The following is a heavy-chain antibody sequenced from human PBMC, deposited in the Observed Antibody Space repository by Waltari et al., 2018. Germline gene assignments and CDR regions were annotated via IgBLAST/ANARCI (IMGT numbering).Heavy chain of an antibody. J-gene: IGHJ4*02. CDR1: GFPFSSSW. Sequence: EVQLVESGGGLVQPGGSLRLSCAASGFPFSSSWMPWLRQAPGAGLVWVSRITSDGSSTSYAESVKGRFTISRDNAKNTLYLQMNGLRVEDTAVYYCGRVTSGSPDYWGQGTLVTVSS. CDR3: GRVTSGSPDY. D-gene: IGHD1-26*01. V-gene: IGHV3-74*01. CDR2: ITSDGSST.